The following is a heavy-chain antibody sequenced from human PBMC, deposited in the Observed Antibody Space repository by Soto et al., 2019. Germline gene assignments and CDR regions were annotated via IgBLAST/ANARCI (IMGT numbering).Heavy chain of an antibody. J-gene: IGHJ6*02. CDR3: ARDVMTTVPASYYYGMDV. CDR2: IIPFIGTA. CDR1: GGTFSSYA. Sequence: QVQLVQSGAEVKKPGSSVTVSCQASGGTFSSYAISWVRQAPGQGLEWMGRIIPFIGTANYAQKIQGRVTITADESTSTAYMELTSLRSEDTAVYYCARDVMTTVPASYYYGMDVWGQGTTGTVSS. D-gene: IGHD4-4*01. V-gene: IGHV1-69*18.